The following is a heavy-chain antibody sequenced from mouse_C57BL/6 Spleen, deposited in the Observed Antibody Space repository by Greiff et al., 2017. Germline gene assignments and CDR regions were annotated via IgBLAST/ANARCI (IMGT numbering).Heavy chain of an antibody. CDR3: TSQLTGTWYFDV. CDR1: GYTFTDYE. V-gene: IGHV1-15*01. J-gene: IGHJ1*03. D-gene: IGHD4-1*01. Sequence: VQLQQSGAELVRPGASVTLSCKASGYTFTDYEMHWVKQTPVHGLEWIGAIDPETGGTAYNQKFKGKAILTADKSSSTAYMELRSLTSEDSAVYYCTSQLTGTWYFDVWGTGTTVTVSS. CDR2: IDPETGGT.